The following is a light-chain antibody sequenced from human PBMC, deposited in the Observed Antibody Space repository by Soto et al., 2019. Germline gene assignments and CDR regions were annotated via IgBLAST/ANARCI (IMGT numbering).Light chain of an antibody. CDR1: QSVSSNY. Sequence: EIVLTQSPGTLPLSPGERATLSCRASQSVSSNYLAWYQQKPGQAPSLLIYDASSRATGIPDRFSGSGAGTDFTLTISRLEPEDFAMYYCQQYGSSAPITFGQGTRLEIE. CDR2: DAS. V-gene: IGKV3-20*01. CDR3: QQYGSSAPIT. J-gene: IGKJ5*01.